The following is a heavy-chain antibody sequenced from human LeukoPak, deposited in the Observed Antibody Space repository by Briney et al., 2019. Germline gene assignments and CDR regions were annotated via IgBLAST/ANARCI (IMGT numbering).Heavy chain of an antibody. D-gene: IGHD4-17*01. V-gene: IGHV4-38-2*01. J-gene: IGHJ4*02. Sequence: PSETLSLTCAVSGYSISSGYYWGWIRQPPGKGLEWIGSIYHSGSTYYNPSLKSRVTMSVDTSKNQFSLKLSSVTAADTAVYYCARRYGDYRYFDYWGQGTLVTVSS. CDR2: IYHSGST. CDR1: GYSISSGYY. CDR3: ARRYGDYRYFDY.